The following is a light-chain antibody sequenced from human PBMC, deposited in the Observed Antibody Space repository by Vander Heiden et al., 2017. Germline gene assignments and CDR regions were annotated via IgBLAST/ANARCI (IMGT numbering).Light chain of an antibody. CDR3: SSRDSSGNHVV. Sequence: SSELTQDSAVSVALGQTVRITCQGDSLRSYYASWYQQKPGQAPVLIIYGKNSRPSGIPDRCSGSSSGNTASLTITGAQADDEADYYCSSRDSSGNHVVFGGGTKLTVL. CDR2: GKN. CDR1: SLRSYY. J-gene: IGLJ2*01. V-gene: IGLV3-19*01.